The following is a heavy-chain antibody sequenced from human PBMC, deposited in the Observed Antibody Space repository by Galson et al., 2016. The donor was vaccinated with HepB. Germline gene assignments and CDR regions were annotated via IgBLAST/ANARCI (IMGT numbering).Heavy chain of an antibody. CDR3: ATIGYDSTWSATGVPKFDF. V-gene: IGHV3-30*04. CDR1: GFTFSSCA. Sequence: SLRLSCAASGFTFSSCAMHWVRQAPGKGLDWVASISYEESKKYYADSVKGRFTISRDNSKNTLYLQMNSLRAEDTAVYYCATIGYDSTWSATGVPKFDFWGQGTLVTVSS. CDR2: ISYEESKK. J-gene: IGHJ4*02. D-gene: IGHD6-13*01.